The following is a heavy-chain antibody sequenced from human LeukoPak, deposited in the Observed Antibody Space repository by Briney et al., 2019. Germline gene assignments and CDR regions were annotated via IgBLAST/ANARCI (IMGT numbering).Heavy chain of an antibody. D-gene: IGHD6-6*01. V-gene: IGHV3-7*01. CDR3: ARIGYSSSSLDY. CDR1: RFTFTNYW. CDR2: INQDGSVN. J-gene: IGHJ4*02. Sequence: GRSLRLSCAASRFTFTNYWMSWVRQAPGKGLEWVANINQDGSVNYYMDSIKGRFTISRDNAKNSLFLQMNSLRADDTAVYYCARIGYSSSSLDYWGQGTLVTVS.